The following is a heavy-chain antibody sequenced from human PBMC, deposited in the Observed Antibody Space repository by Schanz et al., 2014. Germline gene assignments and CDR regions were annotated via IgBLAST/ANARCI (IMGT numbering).Heavy chain of an antibody. CDR1: GYTFTNYG. J-gene: IGHJ6*03. CDR3: AGTASGEEKSARGDDNRYHDMDV. Sequence: QVQLVQSGAEVKKPGASVGVSCKASGYTFTNYGVTWVRQAPGQGLEWMGWISANNGNTNYAQKFQGRVTMTTDTTTRIAYMEQRSQRYDATTVYYGAGTASGEEKSARGDDNRYHDMDVWGNGNTVTVSS. V-gene: IGHV1-18*01. D-gene: IGHD3-9*01. CDR2: ISANNGNT.